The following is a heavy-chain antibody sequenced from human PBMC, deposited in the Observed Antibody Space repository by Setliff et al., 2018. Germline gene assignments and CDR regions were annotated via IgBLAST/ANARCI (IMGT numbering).Heavy chain of an antibody. V-gene: IGHV4-38-2*01. CDR3: ARHRAVAGAYYFDF. D-gene: IGHD6-19*01. CDR1: VYSISRDCH. Sequence: PSETLSLTCAVSVYSISRDCHWGWIRQPPGKGLEWIGSIYYSGNTYYNASLKGRVTISGDTSKSQFSLKLTAVTAADTAIYYCARHRAVAGAYYFDFWGQGTLVTVSS. J-gene: IGHJ4*02. CDR2: IYYSGNT.